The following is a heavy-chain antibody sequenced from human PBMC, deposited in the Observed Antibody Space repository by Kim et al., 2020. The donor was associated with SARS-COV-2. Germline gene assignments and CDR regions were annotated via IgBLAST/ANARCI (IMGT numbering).Heavy chain of an antibody. D-gene: IGHD1-26*01. Sequence: DGSNSKYARSVKGRFTISRDNSNTTLYLHMNSLRAEDSAVYYCARDLTVGWGQGTLVTVSS. CDR3: ARDLTVG. CDR2: DGSNS. J-gene: IGHJ4*02. V-gene: IGHV3-33*04.